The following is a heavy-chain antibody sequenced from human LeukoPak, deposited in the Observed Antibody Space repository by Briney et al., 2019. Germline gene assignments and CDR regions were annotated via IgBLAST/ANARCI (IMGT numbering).Heavy chain of an antibody. D-gene: IGHD4/OR15-4a*01. CDR1: GGSVSSGSYY. J-gene: IGHJ4*02. V-gene: IGHV3-53*01. CDR3: GSEPDYVDGED. Sequence: LTCTVSGGSVSSGSYYMSWVRQAPGKGLEWVSLIYSGGSTYYADSVKGRFTISRDNSKNTLYLQMNNLRAEDTAVYYCGSEPDYVDGEDWGQGTLVTVSS. CDR2: IYSGGST.